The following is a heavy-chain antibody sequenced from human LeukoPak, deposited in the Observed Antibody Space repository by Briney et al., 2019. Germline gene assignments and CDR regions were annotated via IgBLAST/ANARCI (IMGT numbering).Heavy chain of an antibody. CDR2: IYYSGST. CDR1: GGSISGTSYY. CDR3: ARAAHDFWSGYYFDP. Sequence: PSETLSLTCTVSGGSISGTSYYWGWIRQPPGKGLEWIGSIYYSGSTNYNPSLKSRVTISVDTSKNQFSLKLSSVTAADTAVYYCARAAHDFWSGYYFDPWGQGTLVAVSS. D-gene: IGHD3-3*01. V-gene: IGHV4-39*07. J-gene: IGHJ5*02.